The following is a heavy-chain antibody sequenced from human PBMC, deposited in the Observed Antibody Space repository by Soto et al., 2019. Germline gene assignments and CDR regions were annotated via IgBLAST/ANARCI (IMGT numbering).Heavy chain of an antibody. J-gene: IGHJ6*02. V-gene: IGHV1-46*01. D-gene: IGHD3-3*01. CDR3: ARTDVTIFGVVNPDYYGMDV. Sequence: ASVKVSCKASGYTFTSYYMHWVRQAPGQGLEWMGIINPSGGSTSYAQKFQGRVTMTRDTSTSTVYMELSSLRSEDTAVYYCARTDVTIFGVVNPDYYGMDVWGQGTTVTVSS. CDR2: INPSGGST. CDR1: GYTFTSYY.